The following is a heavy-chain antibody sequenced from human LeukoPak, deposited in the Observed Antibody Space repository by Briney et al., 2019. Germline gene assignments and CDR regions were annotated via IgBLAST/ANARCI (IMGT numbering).Heavy chain of an antibody. CDR3: TKDASSFCSRSSCYTNHY. V-gene: IGHV3-30*02. CDR2: IRNDGSNK. CDR1: GFTFTGYG. Sequence: GGSLRLSCAASGFTFTGYGMHWVRRAPGKGLEWVAFIRNDGSNKYYSDSVKGRFTISRDNSKNTLYLQMNSLRVEDTAVYYCTKDASSFCSRSSCYTNHYWGQGTLVIVSS. J-gene: IGHJ4*02. D-gene: IGHD2-2*02.